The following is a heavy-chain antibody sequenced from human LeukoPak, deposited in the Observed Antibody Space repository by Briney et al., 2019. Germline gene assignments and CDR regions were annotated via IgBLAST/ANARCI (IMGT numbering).Heavy chain of an antibody. D-gene: IGHD2-2*01. CDR2: INHSGST. CDR1: GGSFSGYY. Sequence: SETLSLTSAVYGGSFSGYYWRWIRQPPGKGLEWIGEINHSGSTNYNPSLESRVTISVDTSKNQFSLKLSYVTAADTAVYYCARGRRCSSNSCYVVTVAGPYYFDYWGQGTLVTVSS. CDR3: ARGRRCSSNSCYVVTVAGPYYFDY. J-gene: IGHJ4*02. V-gene: IGHV4-34*01.